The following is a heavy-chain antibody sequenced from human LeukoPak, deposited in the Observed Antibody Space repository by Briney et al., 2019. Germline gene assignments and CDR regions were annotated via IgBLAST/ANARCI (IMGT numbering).Heavy chain of an antibody. J-gene: IGHJ5*02. Sequence: GESLKISCKGSGYSFNTYWIGWVRQMPGKGLEWMGIIYPGDSDTKYSPSFQGQVTISADKSISTAYLQWSSLKASDTAMYYCARGGTSRRWFGELSVVYWFDPWGQGTLVTVSS. CDR2: IYPGDSDT. CDR3: ARGGTSRRWFGELSVVYWFDP. CDR1: GYSFNTYW. D-gene: IGHD3-10*01. V-gene: IGHV5-51*01.